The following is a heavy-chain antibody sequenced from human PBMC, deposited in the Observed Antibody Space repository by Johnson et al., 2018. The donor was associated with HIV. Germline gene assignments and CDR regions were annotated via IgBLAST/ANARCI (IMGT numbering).Heavy chain of an antibody. Sequence: QEQLVESGGGLVTPGGSLRLSCAASGFTFTDYYMSWIRQAPGKGLEWVSRINSDGSSTSYADSVKGRFTISRDNDKNTLYLQMDSLGAEDSAVYYCAVVQWLPDDVFNIWGQGTMVTVSS. D-gene: IGHD3-22*01. CDR2: INSDGSST. J-gene: IGHJ3*02. CDR3: AVVQWLPDDVFNI. CDR1: GFTFTDYY. V-gene: IGHV3-11*04.